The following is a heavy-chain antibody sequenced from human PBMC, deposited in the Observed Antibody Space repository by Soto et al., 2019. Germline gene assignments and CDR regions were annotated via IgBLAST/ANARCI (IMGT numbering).Heavy chain of an antibody. CDR1: GVAFSTYG. D-gene: IGHD3-10*01. CDR3: AKDRGFGEYLFDS. J-gene: IGHJ4*02. CDR2: LSYDGHNE. Sequence: QVQLVESGGAVVQPGTSLRLSCAASGVAFSTYGVHWVRQAPGKGLEWVAILSYDGHNEYYTDSVTGRFTISRDTSRNTLYLQMDRLRADDTAMYYCAKDRGFGEYLFDSWGQGTLVTVSS. V-gene: IGHV3-30*18.